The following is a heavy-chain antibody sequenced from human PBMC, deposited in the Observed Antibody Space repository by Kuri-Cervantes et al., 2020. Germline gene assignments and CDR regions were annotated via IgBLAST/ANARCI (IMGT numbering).Heavy chain of an antibody. Sequence: LSLTCAASGFTFKSYAMHWVRQAPGKGLEWVALIRYDGSYKYHADSVRGRFTISRDNAKNSLYLQMNSLRAEDTAVYYCARDTVVVAATPRWYFDLWGRGTLVTVSS. D-gene: IGHD2-15*01. J-gene: IGHJ2*01. V-gene: IGHV3-33*01. CDR3: ARDTVVVAATPRWYFDL. CDR1: GFTFKSYA. CDR2: IRYDGSYK.